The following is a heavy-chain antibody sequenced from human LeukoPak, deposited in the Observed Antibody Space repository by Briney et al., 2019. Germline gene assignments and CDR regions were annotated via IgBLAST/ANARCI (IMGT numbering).Heavy chain of an antibody. V-gene: IGHV4-34*01. J-gene: IGHJ4*02. D-gene: IGHD6-13*01. Sequence: SETLSLTCAVYGGSFSGYYWSWIRQPPGKGLEWIGEINHSGSTNYNPSLKSRVTISVDTSKNQFSLKLSSVTAADTAVYYCARGFDSSSWSPFDYWGQGTLVTVSS. CDR1: GGSFSGYY. CDR2: INHSGST. CDR3: ARGFDSSSWSPFDY.